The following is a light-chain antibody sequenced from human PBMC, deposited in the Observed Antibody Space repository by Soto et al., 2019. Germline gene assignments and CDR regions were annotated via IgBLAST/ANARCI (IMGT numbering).Light chain of an antibody. Sequence: EIVLTQSPGTLSLSPGERATLSCRASQSVSSNLAWYQQKPGQAPRLLIYGASTRATGIPARFSGSGSGTEFTLTISCLQSEDFATYYCQQYYSFPWTFGQGTKVDVK. CDR2: GAS. V-gene: IGKV3-15*01. J-gene: IGKJ1*01. CDR1: QSVSSN. CDR3: QQYYSFPWT.